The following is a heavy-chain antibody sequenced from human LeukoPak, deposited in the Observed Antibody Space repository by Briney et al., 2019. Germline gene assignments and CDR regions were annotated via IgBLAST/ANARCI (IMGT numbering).Heavy chain of an antibody. CDR3: ARVYSGSRDDAFDI. CDR1: GYTFTGYY. V-gene: IGHV1-2*04. D-gene: IGHD1-26*01. CDR2: INPNSGGT. J-gene: IGHJ3*02. Sequence: ASVKVSCKASGYTFTGYYMHWVRQAPGQGLEWMGWINPNSGGTNYAQKFQGWVTMTRDTSISTAYMELSRLRSDDTAVYYCARVYSGSRDDAFDIWGQGTMVTVSS.